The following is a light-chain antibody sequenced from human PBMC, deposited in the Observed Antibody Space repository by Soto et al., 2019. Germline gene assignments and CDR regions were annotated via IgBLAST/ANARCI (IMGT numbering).Light chain of an antibody. V-gene: IGKV3-20*01. CDR3: QQYNDWWT. CDR2: GPS. J-gene: IGKJ1*01. Sequence: IMLTQSPGTGSLSPGEPSTLSCRASQSVTSNYLAWYQQKPGQXPILLTYGPSSRATGIPGRFSGSGSGTEFTLTISSLQSEDFAVYYCQQYNDWWTFGQGTKV. CDR1: QSVTSNY.